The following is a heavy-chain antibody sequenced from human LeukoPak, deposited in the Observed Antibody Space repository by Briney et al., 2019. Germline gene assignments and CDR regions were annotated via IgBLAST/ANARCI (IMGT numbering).Heavy chain of an antibody. V-gene: IGHV4-39*01. D-gene: IGHD3-22*01. CDR3: ARRRYYYDSSGTIPFDY. CDR2: IYYSGST. Sequence: SETLSLTCTVSGGSISSSSYYWGWIRQPPGTGLEWLGSIYYSGSTYYNPSLKSRVTISVDTSKNQFSLKLSSVTAADTAVYYCARRRYYYDSSGTIPFDYWGQGTLVTVSS. J-gene: IGHJ4*02. CDR1: GGSISSSSYY.